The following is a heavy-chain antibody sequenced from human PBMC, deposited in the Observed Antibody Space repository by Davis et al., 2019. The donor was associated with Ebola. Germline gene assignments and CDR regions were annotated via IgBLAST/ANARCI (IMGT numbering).Heavy chain of an antibody. D-gene: IGHD3-9*01. CDR3: ARAPNYDVLTGTSSYYFDY. CDR2: ISGFNTNT. Sequence: ASVKVSCKSSGYTFTSYGLVWVRQAPGLGLEWMGWISGFNTNTNFAQKFQGRVTVSKDTSTNTAYMDLRSLTSDDTAIYYCARAPNYDVLTGTSSYYFDYWGQATLVTVSS. J-gene: IGHJ4*02. CDR1: GYTFTSYG. V-gene: IGHV1-18*04.